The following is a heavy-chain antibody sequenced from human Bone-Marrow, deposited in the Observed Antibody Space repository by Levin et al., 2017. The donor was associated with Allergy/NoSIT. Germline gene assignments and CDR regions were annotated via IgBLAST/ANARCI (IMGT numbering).Heavy chain of an antibody. D-gene: IGHD3-3*01. J-gene: IGHJ6*04. CDR1: GASISSTNW. CDR3: VRNGFYSLEV. V-gene: IGHV4-4*02. Sequence: GSLRLSCAVSGASISSTNWYSWVRQPPGTGLEWIGEIYPDGRTNYNPSLKSRVTISVDKSRNQFSLKLNSVTAADTAVYYCVRNGFYSLEVWGKGTTVTVSS. CDR2: IYPDGRT.